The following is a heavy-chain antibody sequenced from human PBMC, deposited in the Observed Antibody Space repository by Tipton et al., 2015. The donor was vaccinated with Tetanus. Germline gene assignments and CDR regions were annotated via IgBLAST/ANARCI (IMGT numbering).Heavy chain of an antibody. Sequence: TLSLTCTVSGGSVSSGSYYWSWIRQPPGKGLEWIGYIYYSGSTNYNPSLKSRVTISVDTSKNQFSLKLSSVTAADTAVYYCARGQLLSRDWFDPWGQRTLVTVSS. J-gene: IGHJ5*02. CDR3: ARGQLLSRDWFDP. CDR2: IYYSGST. D-gene: IGHD2-2*01. CDR1: GGSVSSGSYY. V-gene: IGHV4-61*01.